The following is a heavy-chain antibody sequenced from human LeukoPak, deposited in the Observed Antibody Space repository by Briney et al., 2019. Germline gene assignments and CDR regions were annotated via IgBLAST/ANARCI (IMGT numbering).Heavy chain of an antibody. Sequence: SETLSLTCTVSGGSISSGDYYWSWIRQPPGKGLEWIGYVYYSGSTYYNPSLKSRVTISVDTSKNQFSLKLSSVTAADTAVYYCARAGNGILTGYFQNWYFDLWGRGTLVTVSS. D-gene: IGHD3-9*01. CDR3: ARAGNGILTGYFQNWYFDL. CDR2: VYYSGST. V-gene: IGHV4-30-4*01. J-gene: IGHJ2*01. CDR1: GGSISSGDYY.